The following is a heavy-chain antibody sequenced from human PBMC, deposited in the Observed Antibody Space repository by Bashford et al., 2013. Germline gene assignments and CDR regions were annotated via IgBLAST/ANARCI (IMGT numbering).Heavy chain of an antibody. D-gene: IGHD3-3*01. CDR2: IYYSGST. CDR1: GGSISSGGYY. J-gene: IGHJ4*02. CDR3: ARATRITIFGVVIIGYFDY. Sequence: SSETLSLTCTVSGGSISSGGYYWSWIRQHPGKGLEWIGYIYYSGSTYYNPSLKSLVTISVDTSKNQFSLKLSSVTAADTAVYYCARATRITIFGVVIIGYFDYWAREPWSPSPQ. V-gene: IGHV4-31*01.